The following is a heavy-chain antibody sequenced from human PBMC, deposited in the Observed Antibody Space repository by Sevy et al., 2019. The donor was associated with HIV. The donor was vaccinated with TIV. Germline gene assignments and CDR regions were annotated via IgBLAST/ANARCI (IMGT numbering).Heavy chain of an antibody. Sequence: GESLKISCEVSGFTFSTYAMHWVRQAPGKGLECVAIVSSDGSEINYADSVKGRFTISRDNSRNTLYLQMNSLRTEDTALYYCARDQLGSIDYWGQGTLVTVSS. CDR3: ARDQLGSIDY. J-gene: IGHJ4*02. CDR1: GFTFSTYA. CDR2: VSSDGSEI. V-gene: IGHV3-30-3*01. D-gene: IGHD7-27*01.